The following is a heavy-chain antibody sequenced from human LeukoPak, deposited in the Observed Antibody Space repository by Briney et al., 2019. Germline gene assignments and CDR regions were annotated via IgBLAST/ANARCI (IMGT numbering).Heavy chain of an antibody. Sequence: GGSLRLSCAASGFTFSSYAMSWVRQAPGKGLVWVSRINSDGSSTSYADSVKGRFTISRDNAKNTLYLQMNSLRAEDTAVYYCARALGAMGGLDYWGQGTLVTVSS. CDR2: INSDGSST. J-gene: IGHJ4*02. D-gene: IGHD5-18*01. V-gene: IGHV3-74*01. CDR3: ARALGAMGGLDY. CDR1: GFTFSSYA.